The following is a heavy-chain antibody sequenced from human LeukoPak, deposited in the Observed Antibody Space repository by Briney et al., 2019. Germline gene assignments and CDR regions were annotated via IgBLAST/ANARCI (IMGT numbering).Heavy chain of an antibody. CDR1: GGSISSYY. CDR3: ARDVGYYDSSGYSNWFDP. V-gene: IGHV4-59*01. CDR2: IYYSGST. Sequence: SETLSVTCTVSGGSISSYYWSWIRQPPGKGLEWIGYIYYSGSTNYNPSLKSRVTISVDTSKNQFSLKLSSVTAADTAVYYCARDVGYYDSSGYSNWFDPWGQGTLVTVSS. J-gene: IGHJ5*02. D-gene: IGHD3-22*01.